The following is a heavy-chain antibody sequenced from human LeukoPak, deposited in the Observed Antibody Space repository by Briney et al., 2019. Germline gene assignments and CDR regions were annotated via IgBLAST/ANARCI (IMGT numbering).Heavy chain of an antibody. D-gene: IGHD1-14*01. V-gene: IGHV3-64D*06. CDR1: GFTFSSYA. CDR2: ISSNGGST. Sequence: GASLRLSCSASGFTFSSYAMHWVRQAPGKGLEYVSAISSNGGSTYYADSVKGRFTISRDNSKNTLYLQMSSLRAEDTAVYYCVRSRIPGWFDPWGQGTLVTVSS. CDR3: VRSRIPGWFDP. J-gene: IGHJ5*02.